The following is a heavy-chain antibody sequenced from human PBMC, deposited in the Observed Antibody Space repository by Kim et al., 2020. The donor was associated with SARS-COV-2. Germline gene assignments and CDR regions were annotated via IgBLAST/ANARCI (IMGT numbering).Heavy chain of an antibody. CDR2: ISYDGSNK. V-gene: IGHV3-30-3*01. CDR1: GFTFSSYA. CDR3: ARASRGGYSYGMDV. J-gene: IGHJ6*02. D-gene: IGHD3-10*01. Sequence: GGSLRLSCAASGFTFSSYAMHWVRQAPGKGLEWVAVISYDGSNKYYADSVKGRFTISRDNSKNTLYLQMNSLRAEDTAVYYCARASRGGYSYGMDVWGQG.